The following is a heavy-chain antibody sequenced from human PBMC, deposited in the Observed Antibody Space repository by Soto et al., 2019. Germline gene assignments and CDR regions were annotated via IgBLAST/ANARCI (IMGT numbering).Heavy chain of an antibody. CDR2: IIPIFGTT. CDR3: ALGLRGYHIDS. V-gene: IGHV1-69*01. CDR1: GDTFSNSA. J-gene: IGHJ4*02. Sequence: QVHLLQSGSEVKKPGSSVKVSCRASGDTFSNSAFSWVRQAPGQGLEWMGGIIPIFGTTSYAQKLLGRVILTADESTTTVYMELMSLRSEDTALYFCALGLRGYHIDSWGQGIQVTVSS. D-gene: IGHD2-15*01.